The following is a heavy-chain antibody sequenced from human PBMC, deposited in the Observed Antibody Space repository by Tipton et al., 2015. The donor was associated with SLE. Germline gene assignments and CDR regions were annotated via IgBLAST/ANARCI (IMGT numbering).Heavy chain of an antibody. CDR1: GFTFSSYA. CDR3: ARRSGWYGYYGMDV. V-gene: IGHV3-30-3*01. Sequence: SLRLSCAASGFTFSSYAMHWVRQAPGKGLEWVAVISYDGSNKYYADSVKGRFTISRDNSKNTLYLQMNSLRAEDTAVYYCARRSGWYGYYGMDVWGQGTTVTVSS. J-gene: IGHJ6*02. D-gene: IGHD6-19*01. CDR2: ISYDGSNK.